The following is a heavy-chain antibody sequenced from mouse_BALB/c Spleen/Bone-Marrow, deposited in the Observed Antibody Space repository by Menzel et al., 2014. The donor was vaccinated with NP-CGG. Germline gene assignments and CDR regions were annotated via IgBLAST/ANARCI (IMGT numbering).Heavy chain of an antibody. J-gene: IGHJ3*01. Sequence: EVQLVESGGGLVKSGGSLKLSCAASGFSFNSYGMSWLRQTPEKRLEWVATISGGGSYTFYPDSVKGRFTISRDNAKNNLYLQLSSLRSEDTALYYCARHAYYDQTEVSFVYWGQGTLVTVSA. CDR1: GFSFNSYG. D-gene: IGHD2-4*01. CDR2: ISGGGSYT. V-gene: IGHV5-9-2*01. CDR3: ARHAYYDQTEVSFVY.